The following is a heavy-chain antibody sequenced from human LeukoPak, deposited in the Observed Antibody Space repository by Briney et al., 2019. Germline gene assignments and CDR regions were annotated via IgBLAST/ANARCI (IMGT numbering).Heavy chain of an antibody. D-gene: IGHD2-2*01. Sequence: KPSETLSLTCTVSGGSISSGDYYWSWIRQPPGKGLEWIGYIYYSGSTYYNPSLKSRVTISVDTSKNQFSLKLSSVNDADTAVYYCARVPLEYCSSTSCYENTPFDYWDQGTLVTVSS. V-gene: IGHV4-30-4*01. J-gene: IGHJ4*02. CDR1: GGSISSGDYY. CDR2: IYYSGST. CDR3: ARVPLEYCSSTSCYENTPFDY.